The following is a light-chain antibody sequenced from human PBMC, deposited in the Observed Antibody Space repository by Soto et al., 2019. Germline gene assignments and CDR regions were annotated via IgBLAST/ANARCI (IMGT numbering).Light chain of an antibody. V-gene: IGKV3-20*01. CDR1: QSVSNNY. Sequence: EIVLTQSPGTLSLSPGERATLSCRASQSVSNNYLAWYQQKSGQAPRLLIYGASSRDTGIPDRFSGSGSGTDFTLTISRLEPEDFAGYYCQQYGSSPPYTFGQGTKLEIK. CDR3: QQYGSSPPYT. J-gene: IGKJ2*01. CDR2: GAS.